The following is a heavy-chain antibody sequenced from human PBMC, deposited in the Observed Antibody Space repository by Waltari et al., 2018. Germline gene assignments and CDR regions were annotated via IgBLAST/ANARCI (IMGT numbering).Heavy chain of an antibody. CDR1: GGSISSYY. CDR3: ARVSVGATTGVDY. D-gene: IGHD1-26*01. V-gene: IGHV4-59*01. CDR2: IYYSGST. Sequence: QVQLQESGPGLVKPSETLSLTCTVSGGSISSYYWSWIRQPPGKGLEWIGYIYYSGSTNYNPSLKSRVTISVDTSKNQFSLKLSSVTAADTAVYYCARVSVGATTGVDYWGQGTLVTVSS. J-gene: IGHJ4*02.